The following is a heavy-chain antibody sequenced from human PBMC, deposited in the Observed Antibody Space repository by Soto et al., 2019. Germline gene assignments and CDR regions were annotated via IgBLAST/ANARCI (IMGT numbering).Heavy chain of an antibody. CDR1: GYTFTSYP. Sequence: ASVKVSCKSSGYTFTSYPIHWVRQAPGQRLEWMGWINAGNGNTKYSQKFQGRVTITRDTSASTAYMELSSLRSEDTAVYYCPRGPLNSRIAAAGMVDYWGQGTLVTSPQ. J-gene: IGHJ4*02. D-gene: IGHD6-13*01. CDR2: INAGNGNT. CDR3: PRGPLNSRIAAAGMVDY. V-gene: IGHV1-3*01.